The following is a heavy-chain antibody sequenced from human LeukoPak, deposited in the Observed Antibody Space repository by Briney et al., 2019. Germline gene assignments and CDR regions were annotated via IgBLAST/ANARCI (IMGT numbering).Heavy chain of an antibody. V-gene: IGHV4-34*01. CDR3: ARTVAYYYGSGINWFDP. CDR2: INHSGST. Sequence: SETLSLTCAVYGGSFSGYYWSWIRQPPGKGLEWIGEINHSGSTNYNPSLKSRVTISVDTSKNQFSLKLSSVTAADTAVYYCARTVAYYYGSGINWFDPWGQGTLVTASS. CDR1: GGSFSGYY. D-gene: IGHD3-10*01. J-gene: IGHJ5*02.